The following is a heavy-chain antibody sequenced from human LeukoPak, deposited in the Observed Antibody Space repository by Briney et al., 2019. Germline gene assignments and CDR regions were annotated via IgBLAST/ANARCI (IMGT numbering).Heavy chain of an antibody. J-gene: IGHJ5*02. CDR3: ARQSLGWFDP. Sequence: SETLSLTCTVSGGSISSYYWSWIRQPPGKGLEWIGYIYHSATTKYNPPLKSRVTMSVDTSKNQFSLNLSSVTAADTAVYYCARQSLGWFDPWGQGTLVTVSS. CDR2: IYHSATT. V-gene: IGHV4-59*08. CDR1: GGSISSYY. D-gene: IGHD7-27*01.